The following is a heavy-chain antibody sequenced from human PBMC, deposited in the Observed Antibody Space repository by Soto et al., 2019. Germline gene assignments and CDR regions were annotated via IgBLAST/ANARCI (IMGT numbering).Heavy chain of an antibody. CDR3: ARMDGDYNYYGLDV. V-gene: IGHV2-26*01. CDR2: FFSDAER. CDR1: GFSLTNGRMG. D-gene: IGHD4-17*01. J-gene: IGHJ6*02. Sequence: QVTLKESGPVLAKPTEPLTLTCSVSGFSLTNGRMGVSWIRQPPGKALEWLAHFFSDAERSYSTSMQSRLNMYKDSSGSQVVLTMTNMAPADTATYYCARMDGDYNYYGLDVWGHGIAVTVAS.